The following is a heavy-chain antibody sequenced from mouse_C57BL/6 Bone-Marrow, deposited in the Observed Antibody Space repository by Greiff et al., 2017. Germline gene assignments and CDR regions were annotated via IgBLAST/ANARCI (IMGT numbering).Heavy chain of an antibody. D-gene: IGHD1-1*01. CDR2: ISRGGSYT. CDR3: ARHGDYYGSNYWYFDV. V-gene: IGHV5-6*01. CDR1: GFTFSNYG. J-gene: IGHJ1*03. Sequence: EVQLQESGRDLVKPGASLKLSCAASGFTFSNYGMSWVRQTPDKSLEWVGTISRGGSYTYYPASVKGRFTISRDNAKNTLYLQMSSLKSEDTAMYYCARHGDYYGSNYWYFDVWGTGTTVTVSS.